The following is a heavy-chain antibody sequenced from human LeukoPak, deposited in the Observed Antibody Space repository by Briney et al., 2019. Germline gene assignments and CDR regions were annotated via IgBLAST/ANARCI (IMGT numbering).Heavy chain of an antibody. CDR1: GFTFSSYW. CDR2: ISYDGSNK. V-gene: IGHV3-30-3*01. CDR3: AYDSGYDY. J-gene: IGHJ4*02. D-gene: IGHD5-12*01. Sequence: PGGSLRLSCAASGFTFSSYWMSWVRQAPGKRLEWVAVISYDGSNKYYADSVKGRFTISRDNSKNTLYLQMNSLRAEDTAVYYCAYDSGYDYWGQGTLVTVSS.